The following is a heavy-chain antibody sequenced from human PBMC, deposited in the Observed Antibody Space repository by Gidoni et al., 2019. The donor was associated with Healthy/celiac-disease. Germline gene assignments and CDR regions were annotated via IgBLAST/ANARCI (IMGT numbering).Heavy chain of an antibody. J-gene: IGHJ6*02. D-gene: IGHD2-15*01. Sequence: EVQLVQAGAEVKKPGASLKISCKGSGCSFTSYWNGWVRQMPGKGLEWMGIIYPGDSDTRYSPSFQGQVTISADKSISTAYLQWSSLKASDTAMYYCARHGVVVAATYYYYGMDVWGQGTTVTVSS. V-gene: IGHV5-51*01. CDR2: IYPGDSDT. CDR1: GCSFTSYW. CDR3: ARHGVVVAATYYYYGMDV.